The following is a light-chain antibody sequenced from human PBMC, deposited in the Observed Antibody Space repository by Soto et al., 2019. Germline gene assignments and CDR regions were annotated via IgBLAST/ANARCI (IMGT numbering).Light chain of an antibody. J-gene: IGKJ2*01. CDR1: ESISSKS. CDR2: GTC. CDR3: QQYGSSPYT. V-gene: IGKV3-20*01. Sequence: EIVLTQSPGTLSLSPGERATLSCRAIESISSKSLAWYQQKPGQAPRLRIYGTCNRATGIPDRFSGSGSGTDFTLTISRLEPEDFAVYFCQQYGSSPYTFGQGTKLEI.